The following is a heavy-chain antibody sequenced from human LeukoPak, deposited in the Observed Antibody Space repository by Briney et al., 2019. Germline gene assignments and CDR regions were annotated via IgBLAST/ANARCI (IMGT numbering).Heavy chain of an antibody. CDR3: ARDGGSGIDY. D-gene: IGHD3-10*01. V-gene: IGHV3-33*01. CDR2: ISYDGSRK. Sequence: GGSLRLSCAASGFSLTTYGTHWLRQAPGKGLEWVAVISYDGSRKFYGDSVKGRFTVSRDTSENTMYLQMNTLRVDDTAVYYCARDGGSGIDYWGQGTLVTVSS. J-gene: IGHJ4*02. CDR1: GFSLTTYG.